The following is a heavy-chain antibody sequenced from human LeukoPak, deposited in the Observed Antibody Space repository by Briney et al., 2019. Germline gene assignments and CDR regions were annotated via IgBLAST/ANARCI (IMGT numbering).Heavy chain of an antibody. D-gene: IGHD2-15*01. CDR1: SGSISSYY. J-gene: IGHJ4*02. Sequence: SETLSLTCTVSSGSISSYYWSWIRQPPGKGLEWIGYIYYSGSTNYNPSLKSRVTISVDTSKNQFSLKLSSVTAADTAVYYCARRYCSGGSCSYFDYWGQGTLVTVSS. CDR2: IYYSGST. CDR3: ARRYCSGGSCSYFDY. V-gene: IGHV4-59*01.